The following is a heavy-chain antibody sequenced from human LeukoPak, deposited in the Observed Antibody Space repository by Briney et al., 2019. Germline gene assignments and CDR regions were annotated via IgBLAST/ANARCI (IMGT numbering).Heavy chain of an antibody. J-gene: IGHJ3*01. CDR2: ISGSGGST. Sequence: GGSLRLSCAASGFTFSSYAMSWVRQAPGKGLEWVSAISGSGGSTYYADSVKGRFIVSRDNSKNTLYLQINSLRTEDTAVYYCAKVTTGHYLDAFDVWGQGTMVTVSS. V-gene: IGHV3-23*01. CDR1: GFTFSSYA. CDR3: AKVTTGHYLDAFDV. D-gene: IGHD3-9*01.